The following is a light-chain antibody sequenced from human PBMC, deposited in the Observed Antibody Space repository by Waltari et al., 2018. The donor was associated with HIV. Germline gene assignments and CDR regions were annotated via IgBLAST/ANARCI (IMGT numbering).Light chain of an antibody. CDR2: GTA. J-gene: IGKJ1*01. CDR1: HTVNNF. CDR3: LQTYTLPPT. V-gene: IGKV1-39*01. Sequence: DIQMTQSPSSLSASVGDKVSLTCRATHTVNNFLSWYQQKPGKAPRLLIYGTATLQTGVPSRFSGSGSGTDFTLTINSLQPDDFATYCCLQTYTLPPTFGPGT.